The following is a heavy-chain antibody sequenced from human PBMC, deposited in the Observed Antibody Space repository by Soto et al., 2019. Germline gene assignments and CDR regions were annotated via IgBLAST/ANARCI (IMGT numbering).Heavy chain of an antibody. CDR3: ARLLQVAAPMGWFDH. CDR2: IYPRDSDT. D-gene: IGHD6-19*01. V-gene: IGHV5-51*01. Sequence: GESLKISCKGSGYSFTTDWIGWVRQMPGKGLEWMGLIYPRDSDTKYSPSFQGQVTISVDKSINTAYLQWGSLKASDTAIYYCARLLQVAAPMGWFDHWGQGSLVTVSS. J-gene: IGHJ5*02. CDR1: GYSFTTDW.